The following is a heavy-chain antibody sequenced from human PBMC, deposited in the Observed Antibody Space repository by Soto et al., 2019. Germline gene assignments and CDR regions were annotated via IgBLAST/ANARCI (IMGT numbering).Heavy chain of an antibody. D-gene: IGHD4-17*01. CDR1: GFTFSGSA. V-gene: IGHV3-73*01. J-gene: IGHJ6*02. CDR2: IRSKANSYAT. CDR3: TSPTVTTGYYYYYGMDV. Sequence: GGSLRLSCAASGFTFSGSAMHWVRRASGKGLEWVGRIRSKANSYATAYAASVKGRFTISRDDSKNMAYLQMNSLKTEDTAVYYCTSPTVTTGYYYYYGMDVWGQGTTVTVS.